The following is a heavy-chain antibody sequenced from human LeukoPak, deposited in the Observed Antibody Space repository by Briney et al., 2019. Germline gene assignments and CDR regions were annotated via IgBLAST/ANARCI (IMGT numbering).Heavy chain of an antibody. Sequence: SGPTLVKPTQTLTLTCTFSGFSLSTSGAGVGWIRQPPGKALEWLALIYWDDDKRYSPSLKSRLTITKDTSKNQVVPTMTNMDPVDTATYYCIYSPVYTAYAYWGQGTLVTVSS. D-gene: IGHD5-12*01. CDR3: IYSPVYTAYAY. J-gene: IGHJ4*02. V-gene: IGHV2-5*02. CDR1: GFSLSTSGAG. CDR2: IYWDDDK.